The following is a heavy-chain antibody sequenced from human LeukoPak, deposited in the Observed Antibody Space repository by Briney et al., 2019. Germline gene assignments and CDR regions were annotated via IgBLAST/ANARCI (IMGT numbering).Heavy chain of an antibody. V-gene: IGHV3-30*01. J-gene: IGHJ6*03. CDR3: ARGAIPTGPYYYFYYIDV. CDR1: GFTFSRNV. Sequence: GRSLRLSCAASGFTFSRNVMHWVRQAPGKGLERVALISYDGNNKFYADSVKGRFTISRDNSRNTLYLQMNSLSGEDAAVYSCARGAIPTGPYYYFYYIDVWGKGTAVTVSS. D-gene: IGHD1-26*01. CDR2: ISYDGNNK.